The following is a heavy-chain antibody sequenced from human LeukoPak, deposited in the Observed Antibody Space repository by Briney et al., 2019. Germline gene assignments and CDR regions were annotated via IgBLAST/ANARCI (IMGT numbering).Heavy chain of an antibody. CDR3: ARYTYCSSTSCPRNDAFDI. J-gene: IGHJ3*02. CDR1: GGSFSGYY. V-gene: IGHV4-34*01. CDR2: INHSGST. D-gene: IGHD2-2*01. Sequence: PSETLSLTCAVYGGSFSGYYWSWIRQPPGKGLEWIGEINHSGSTNYNPSLKSRVTISVDTSKNQFSLKLSSVTAADTAAYYCARYTYCSSTSCPRNDAFDIWGQGTMVTVSS.